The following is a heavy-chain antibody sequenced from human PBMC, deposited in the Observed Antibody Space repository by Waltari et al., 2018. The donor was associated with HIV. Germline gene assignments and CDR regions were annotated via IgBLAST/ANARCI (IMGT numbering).Heavy chain of an antibody. V-gene: IGHV1-2*02. J-gene: IGHJ4*02. CDR3: ARDKAGYSSGLTRRYFDY. CDR1: GYTFTGYY. D-gene: IGHD6-19*01. CDR2: INPNSGGT. Sequence: QVQLVQSGAEVKKPGASVKVSCRAAGYTFTGYYMHWVRQAPGKGLEWMGWINPNSGGTNYAQKFQGRVTMTRDTSISTAYMELSRLRSDDTAVYYCARDKAGYSSGLTRRYFDYWGQGTLVTVSS.